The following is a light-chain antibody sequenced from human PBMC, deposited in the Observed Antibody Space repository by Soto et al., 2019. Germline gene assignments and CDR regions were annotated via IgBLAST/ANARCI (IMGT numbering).Light chain of an antibody. V-gene: IGLV2-18*02. CDR1: SSDVGSYNR. Sequence: QSALTQPPSVSGSPGQSVTISCTGTSSDVGSYNRVSWYQQPPGTAPKLIIYEVSNRPSGVPDLFSGSKSGNTASLTISGRQTEDEADYYCSSYTSSSTHVFGTGTKVTVL. CDR2: EVS. CDR3: SSYTSSSTHV. J-gene: IGLJ1*01.